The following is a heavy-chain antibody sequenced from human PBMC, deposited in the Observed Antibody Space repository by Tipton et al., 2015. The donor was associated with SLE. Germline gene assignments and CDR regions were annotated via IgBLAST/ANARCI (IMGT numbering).Heavy chain of an antibody. Sequence: TLSLTCTVSGGSISSGSYYWSWIRQPAGKGLEWIGQIYPSGSTDYNPSLKGRVTISLDTSKNQFSLNLSSVTAADTALYFCARDSVGITRGDAFDIWGQGTMVTVSS. CDR3: ARDSVGITRGDAFDI. J-gene: IGHJ3*02. V-gene: IGHV4-61*09. CDR2: IYPSGST. D-gene: IGHD1-26*01. CDR1: GGSISSGSYY.